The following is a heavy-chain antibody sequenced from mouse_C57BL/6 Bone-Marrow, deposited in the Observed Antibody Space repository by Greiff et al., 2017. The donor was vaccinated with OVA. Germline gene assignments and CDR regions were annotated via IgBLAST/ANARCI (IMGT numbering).Heavy chain of an antibody. CDR3: ARSVPWFAY. J-gene: IGHJ3*01. Sequence: EVQLQQSGPELVKPGASVKISCKASGYTFTDYYMNWVKQSHGKSLEWIGDINPNNGGTSYNQKFKGKATLTVDKSSSTAYMERRSLTSEDSAVYYCARSVPWFAYWGQGTLVTVSA. CDR1: GYTFTDYY. V-gene: IGHV1-26*01. CDR2: INPNNGGT.